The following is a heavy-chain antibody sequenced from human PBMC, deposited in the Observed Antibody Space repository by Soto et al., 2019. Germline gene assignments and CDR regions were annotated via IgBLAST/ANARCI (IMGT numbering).Heavy chain of an antibody. D-gene: IGHD3-22*01. V-gene: IGHV1-24*01. Sequence: GASVKVSCKVSGYTLTELSMHWVRQAPGKGLEWMGGFDPEDGETIYAQKFQGRVTMTEDTSTDTAYMELSSLRSEDTAVYYCATKYYYDSSLQWDYYYYGMDVWGQGTTVTVSS. CDR1: GYTLTELS. J-gene: IGHJ6*02. CDR2: FDPEDGET. CDR3: ATKYYYDSSLQWDYYYYGMDV.